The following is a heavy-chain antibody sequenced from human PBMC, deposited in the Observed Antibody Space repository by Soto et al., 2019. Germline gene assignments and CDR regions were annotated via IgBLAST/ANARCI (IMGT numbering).Heavy chain of an antibody. D-gene: IGHD3-22*01. CDR1: GFTFSSYS. V-gene: IGHV3-21*01. Sequence: EVQLVESGGGLVKPGGSLRLSCAASGFTFSSYSMNWVRQAPGKGLEWVSSISCSNSYIYYADSVKGRFTIPRDNAKNSLDLQRNGLRAEDTAVYYWARVLDYFDPYYYYGMDVWGQGTTVTVSS. CDR2: ISCSNSYI. J-gene: IGHJ6*02. CDR3: ARVLDYFDPYYYYGMDV.